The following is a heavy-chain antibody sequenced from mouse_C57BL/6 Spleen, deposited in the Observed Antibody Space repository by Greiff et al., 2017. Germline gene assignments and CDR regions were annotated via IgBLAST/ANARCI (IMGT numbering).Heavy chain of an antibody. CDR2: ISSGGDYI. V-gene: IGHV5-9-1*02. Sequence: EVKLVESGEGLVKPGGSLKLSCAASGFTFSSYAMSWVRQTPEQRLEWVAYISSGGDYIYYADTVKGRFTISRDNARNTLYLQMSSLKSEDTAMYYCTREITSYAMDYWGQGTSVTVSS. CDR1: GFTFSSYA. J-gene: IGHJ4*01. D-gene: IGHD1-1*01. CDR3: TREITSYAMDY.